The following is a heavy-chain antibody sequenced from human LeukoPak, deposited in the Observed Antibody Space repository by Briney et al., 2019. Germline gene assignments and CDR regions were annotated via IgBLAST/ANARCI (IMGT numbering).Heavy chain of an antibody. Sequence: HPGRSLRLSCAASGFSFSSHGMHWVRQAPGKGLEWVAVVSPDGSMKYYADSMKGRFTISRDNSKDTLYLQMNSLRVEDTAVYYCAKVLPSHDVVWGGFDYWGQGTLVTVSS. CDR2: VSPDGSMK. V-gene: IGHV3-33*06. CDR3: AKVLPSHDVVWGGFDY. D-gene: IGHD3-16*01. J-gene: IGHJ4*02. CDR1: GFSFSSHG.